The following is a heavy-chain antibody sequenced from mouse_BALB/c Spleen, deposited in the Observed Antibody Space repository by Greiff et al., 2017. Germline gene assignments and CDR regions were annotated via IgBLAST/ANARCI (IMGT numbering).Heavy chain of an antibody. D-gene: IGHD3-1*01. J-gene: IGHJ3*01. Sequence: VKLMESGAELVRPGASVTLSCKASGYTFTDYEMHWVKQTPVHGLEWIGAIDPETGGTAYNQKFKGKATLTADKSSSTAYMELRSLTSEDSAVYYCTRGGLRFAYWGQGTLVTVSA. CDR3: TRGGLRFAY. V-gene: IGHV1-15*01. CDR2: IDPETGGT. CDR1: GYTFTDYE.